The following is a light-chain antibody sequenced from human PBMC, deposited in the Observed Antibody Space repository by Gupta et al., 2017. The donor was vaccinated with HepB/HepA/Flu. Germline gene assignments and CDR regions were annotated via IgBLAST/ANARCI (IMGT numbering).Light chain of an antibody. CDR2: DND. J-gene: IGLJ1*01. Sequence: QSVLTQPPSVSAAPRPKVTISCSGSSSNIGNNYVSWYQHVPGTAPKIIIYDNDKRPSGIPDRFSGSKSGTSATLGITGLQTGDEADYYCGTWDTSRSGVYVFGTGTRVTVL. CDR1: SSNIGNNY. V-gene: IGLV1-51*01. CDR3: GTWDTSRSGVYV.